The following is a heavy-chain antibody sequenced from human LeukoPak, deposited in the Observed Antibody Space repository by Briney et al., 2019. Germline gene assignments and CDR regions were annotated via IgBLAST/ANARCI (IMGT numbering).Heavy chain of an antibody. D-gene: IGHD3-10*01. CDR2: IYTSGST. CDR1: GGSTSSSSYY. CDR3: ARELSWGMVRGVIRGGEDAFDI. V-gene: IGHV4-61*02. J-gene: IGHJ3*02. Sequence: PSETLSLTCTVSGGSTSSSSYYWSWIRQPAGKGLEWIGRIYTSGSTNYNPYLKSRATISVDTSKNQFSLKLSSVTDADTAVYYCARELSWGMVRGVIRGGEDAFDIWGQGTMVTVSS.